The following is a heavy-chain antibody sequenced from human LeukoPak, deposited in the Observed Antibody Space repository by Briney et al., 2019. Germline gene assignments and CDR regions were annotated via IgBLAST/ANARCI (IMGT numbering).Heavy chain of an antibody. CDR1: GGSISSSSYY. CDR3: ARVPDDYIFDC. Sequence: SETLSLTCTVSGGSISSSSYYWGWIRQPPGKGLEWIGSIYYSGSTYYNPSLKSRVTISVDTSKNQFSLKLSSVTAADTAVYYCARVPDDYIFDCWGQGSLVTVSS. CDR2: IYYSGST. V-gene: IGHV4-39*01. J-gene: IGHJ4*02. D-gene: IGHD4-11*01.